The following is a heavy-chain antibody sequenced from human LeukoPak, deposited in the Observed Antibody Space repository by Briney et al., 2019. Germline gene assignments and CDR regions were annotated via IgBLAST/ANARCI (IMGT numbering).Heavy chain of an antibody. CDR3: ARDGVATIGAFDI. CDR1: GGSISSYY. D-gene: IGHD5-12*01. CDR2: IYYSGST. Sequence: PSETLPLTCTVSGGSISSYYWSWIRQPPGKGLEWIGYIYYSGSTNYNPSLKSRVTISVDTSKNQFSLKLSSVTAADTAVYYCARDGVATIGAFDIWGQGTMVTVSS. V-gene: IGHV4-59*01. J-gene: IGHJ3*02.